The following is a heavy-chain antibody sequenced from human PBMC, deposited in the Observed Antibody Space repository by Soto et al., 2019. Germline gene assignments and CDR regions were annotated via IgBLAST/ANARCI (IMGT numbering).Heavy chain of an antibody. D-gene: IGHD6-6*01. J-gene: IGHJ5*02. Sequence: QVQLVQSGAEVKKPGSSVKVSCKASGGTFSSYAISWVRQAPGQGLEWMGGIIPIFGTANYAQKFQGRVTITADKSTSTAYMELSSLRSEDTAVYYCARDYYSRAARGGSGVDPWGQGTLVTVSS. CDR2: IIPIFGTA. V-gene: IGHV1-69*06. CDR3: ARDYYSRAARGGSGVDP. CDR1: GGTFSSYA.